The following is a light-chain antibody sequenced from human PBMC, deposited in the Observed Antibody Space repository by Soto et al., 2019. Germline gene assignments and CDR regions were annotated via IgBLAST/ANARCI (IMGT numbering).Light chain of an antibody. CDR1: NSDVGAYSY. Sequence: QSALTQPASVSGSPGQSITISCTGTNSDVGAYSYVSWYQLHPGKAPKLIIYEVSNRPSGVSNHFSGSKSGNTASLTISGLQAEDEADYYCISYTSSNTWVFGGGTKVTVL. V-gene: IGLV2-14*01. J-gene: IGLJ3*02. CDR2: EVS. CDR3: ISYTSSNTWV.